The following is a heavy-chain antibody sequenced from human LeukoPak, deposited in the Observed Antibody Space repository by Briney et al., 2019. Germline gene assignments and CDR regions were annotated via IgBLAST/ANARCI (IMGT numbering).Heavy chain of an antibody. CDR3: AREGQQLDFDY. CDR2: IYYSGST. J-gene: IGHJ4*02. V-gene: IGHV4-59*12. D-gene: IGHD6-13*01. CDR1: GGSISSYY. Sequence: PSETLSLTCTVSGGSISSYYWSWIRQPPGKGLEWIGYIYYSGSTNYNPSLKSRVTISVDTSKNQFSLKLSSVTAADTAVYYCAREGQQLDFDYWGQGTLVTVSS.